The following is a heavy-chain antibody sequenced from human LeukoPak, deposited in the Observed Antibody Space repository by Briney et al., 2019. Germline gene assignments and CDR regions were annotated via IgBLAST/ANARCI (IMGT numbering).Heavy chain of an antibody. CDR2: IYYSGST. D-gene: IGHD1-14*01. J-gene: IGHJ4*02. V-gene: IGHV4-39*01. CDR1: GGSISSSSYY. Sequence: SETLSLTCTVSGGSISSSSYYWGWIRQPPGKGLEWIGSIYYSGSTYYNPSLKSRVTISVDTSKNQFSLKLSSVTAADTAVYYCARRNRGRHVDYWGQGTLVTVSS. CDR3: ARRNRGRHVDY.